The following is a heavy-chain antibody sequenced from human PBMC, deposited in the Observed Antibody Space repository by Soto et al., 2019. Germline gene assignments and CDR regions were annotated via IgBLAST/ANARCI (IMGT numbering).Heavy chain of an antibody. V-gene: IGHV3-30-3*01. D-gene: IGHD6-19*01. CDR1: GFTFSSYA. Sequence: GGSLRLSCAASGFTFSSYAMHWVRQAPGKGLEWVAVISYDGSNKYYADSVKGRFTISRDNSKNTLYLQMNSLRAEDTAVYYCATISSGSSFDYWGQGTLVTVSS. CDR3: ATISSGSSFDY. J-gene: IGHJ4*02. CDR2: ISYDGSNK.